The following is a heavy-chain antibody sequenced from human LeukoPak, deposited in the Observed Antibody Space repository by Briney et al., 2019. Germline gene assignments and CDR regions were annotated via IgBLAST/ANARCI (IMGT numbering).Heavy chain of an antibody. CDR1: GFTFSSYA. J-gene: IGHJ4*02. CDR2: ISGSGGST. CDR3: ARDLSSGYYLGFDY. Sequence: PGGSLRLSCAASGFTFSSYAMSWVRQAPGKGLEWVSAISGSGGSTYYADSVKGRFTISRDNSKNTLYLQMNSLRAEDTAVYYCARDLSSGYYLGFDYWGQGTLVTVSS. V-gene: IGHV3-23*01. D-gene: IGHD3-22*01.